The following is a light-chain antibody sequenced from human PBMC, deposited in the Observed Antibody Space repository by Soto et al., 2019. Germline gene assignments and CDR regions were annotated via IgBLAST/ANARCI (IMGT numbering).Light chain of an antibody. CDR3: QQRSIWPWT. J-gene: IGKJ1*01. CDR2: DTS. CDR1: QSVNSY. Sequence: VLTLGRAPLFLKQGERATLSCRASQSVNSYLAWYQQKPGQAPRLLIYDTSDRTTGIPARFSGSGSGTDFTLTISSLEPEDFAVFYCQQRSIWPWTFGQGTKV. V-gene: IGKV3-11*01.